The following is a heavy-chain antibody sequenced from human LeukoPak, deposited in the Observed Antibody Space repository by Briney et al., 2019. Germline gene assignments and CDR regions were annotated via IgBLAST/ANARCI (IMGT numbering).Heavy chain of an antibody. V-gene: IGHV1-2*02. CDR2: INPNSGGT. CDR3: ARDSNGDYYFDY. Sequence: ASVKDSCKASGYTFTGYYMHWVRQAPGQGLEWMGWINPNSGGTNYAQKFQGRVTMTRDTSISTAYMELSRLRSDDTAVYYCARDSNGDYYFDYWGQGTLVTVSS. D-gene: IGHD4-17*01. J-gene: IGHJ4*02. CDR1: GYTFTGYY.